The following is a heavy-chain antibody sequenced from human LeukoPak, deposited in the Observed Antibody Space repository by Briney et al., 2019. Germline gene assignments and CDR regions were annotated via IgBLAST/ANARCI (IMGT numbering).Heavy chain of an antibody. J-gene: IGHJ4*02. D-gene: IGHD3-3*01. CDR2: IYYSGST. CDR1: GGSISSYY. CDR3: ARQYDFWSGLFDY. Sequence: SETLSLTCTVSGGSISSYYWSWIRQPPGKGLEWIGYIYYSGSTNYNPSLKSRVTISVDTSKNQFSLKLTSVTAADTAVYYCARQYDFWSGLFDYWGQGTLVTVSS. V-gene: IGHV4-59*08.